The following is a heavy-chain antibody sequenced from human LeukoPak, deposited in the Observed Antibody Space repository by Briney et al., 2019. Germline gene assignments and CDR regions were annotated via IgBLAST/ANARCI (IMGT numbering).Heavy chain of an antibody. D-gene: IGHD3-3*01. CDR2: IYYSGST. Sequence: PSETLSLTCNVSGGTISPYYWSWIRQPPGKGLEWIGYIYYSGSTDYNPSLKSRVTISVDTSKNHFSLKLTSVTAADTALYYCARQRTIFGVVDYFDYWGQGTLVTVSS. V-gene: IGHV4-59*08. CDR3: ARQRTIFGVVDYFDY. CDR1: GGTISPYY. J-gene: IGHJ4*02.